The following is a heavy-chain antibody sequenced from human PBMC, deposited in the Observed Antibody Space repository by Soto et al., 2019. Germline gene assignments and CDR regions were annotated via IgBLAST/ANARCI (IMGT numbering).Heavy chain of an antibody. CDR1: GDSISNYY. V-gene: IGHV4-59*08. Sequence: SETLSLTCTVSGDSISNYYWAWIRQPPGKGLEWIGYVHSNGNTHHNPSLKSRVTISVDTSKTQFSLKLRSVTAADTAVYYCARGSTLVYVLESYLQRYEDWGHGTLVT. CDR3: ARGSTLVYVLESYLQRYED. CDR2: VHSNGNT. J-gene: IGHJ4*01. D-gene: IGHD3-10*01.